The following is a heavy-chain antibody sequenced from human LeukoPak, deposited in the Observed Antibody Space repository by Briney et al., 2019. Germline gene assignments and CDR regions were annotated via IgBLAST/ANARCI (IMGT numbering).Heavy chain of an antibody. J-gene: IGHJ4*02. V-gene: IGHV1-24*01. Sequence: ASVKVSCKVSGTYTLIELSMHWVRQAPGKGLEWMGGFDPEDGETIYAQKFKGRVTMTEDTSTDTAYMDLSSLRSEDTAVHYCATLLGETHFFDYWGQGTLVTVSS. D-gene: IGHD1-26*01. CDR2: FDPEDGET. CDR1: GTYTLIELS. CDR3: ATLLGETHFFDY.